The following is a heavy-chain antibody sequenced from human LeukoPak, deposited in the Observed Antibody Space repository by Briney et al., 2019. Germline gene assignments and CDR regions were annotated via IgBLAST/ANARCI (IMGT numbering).Heavy chain of an antibody. CDR3: AKSNGYGLVDI. V-gene: IGHV4-38-2*02. CDR2: IYHSGRT. J-gene: IGHJ3*02. Sequence: PSETLSLTCTVSGYSISSGYYWGWIRQPPGKGLEWVGIIYHSGRTDYSPSLKSRVTISLDTSRNQFSLKLNSVTAADTAVYYCAKSNGYGLVDIWGQGTMVTVSS. D-gene: IGHD3-10*01. CDR1: GYSISSGYY.